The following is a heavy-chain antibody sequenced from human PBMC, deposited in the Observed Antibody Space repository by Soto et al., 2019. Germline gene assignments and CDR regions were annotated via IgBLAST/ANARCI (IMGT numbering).Heavy chain of an antibody. CDR2: ISGNDGNK. V-gene: IGHV1-18*04. J-gene: IGHJ3*02. D-gene: IGHD4-17*01. CDR3: ARDPTVVSPDAFDI. CDR1: GYTFTSFG. Sequence: GASVKVSCKASGYTFTSFGISWVRQAPGQGLGWMGWISGNDGNKNYAQKIQGRVTMTTDTSTSTAYMELRSLRSDDTAVYYCARDPTVVSPDAFDIWGQGTMVTVSS.